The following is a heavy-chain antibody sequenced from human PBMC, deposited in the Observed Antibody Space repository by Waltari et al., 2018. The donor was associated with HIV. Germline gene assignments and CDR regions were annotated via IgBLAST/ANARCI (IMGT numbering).Heavy chain of an antibody. Sequence: EVQLVESGGGLIEPGGFLRLSCAASGFTISDNYMSWVRQAPGKGLEWVSVIYSGGSTYYADSVKGRFTISRDNSKNTLSLHMNSLRAEDTAVYYCARDPRSSGYYGMDVWGQGATVTVSS. CDR3: ARDPRSSGYYGMDV. V-gene: IGHV3-53*01. D-gene: IGHD1-26*01. CDR2: IYSGGST. CDR1: GFTISDNY. J-gene: IGHJ6*02.